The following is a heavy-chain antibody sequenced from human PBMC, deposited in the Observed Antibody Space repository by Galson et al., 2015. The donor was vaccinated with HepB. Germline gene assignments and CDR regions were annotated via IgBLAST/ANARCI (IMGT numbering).Heavy chain of an antibody. CDR2: TSTSSSTI. J-gene: IGHJ5*02. Sequence: SLRLSCAASGFISSTYSLNWVRQAPGKGLEWLAYTSTSSSTIHYADSVKGRFTISRDDAKNSLYLQMNSLRADDTALYYCAREMFWSAYGYNWFDPWGQGTLVTVSS. CDR3: AREMFWSAYGYNWFDP. CDR1: GFISSTYS. V-gene: IGHV3-48*01. D-gene: IGHD3-3*01.